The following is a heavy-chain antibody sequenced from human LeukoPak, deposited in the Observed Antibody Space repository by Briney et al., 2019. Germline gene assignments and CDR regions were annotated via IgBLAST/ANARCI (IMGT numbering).Heavy chain of an antibody. Sequence: GGSLRLSCEASGFTFSTYWMSWVRQAPGKGLEWVSAISGSGGSTYYADSVKGRFTISRDNSKNTLYLQMNSLRAEDTAVYYCAKDVDWLDAFDIWGQGTMVTVSS. V-gene: IGHV3-23*01. J-gene: IGHJ3*02. D-gene: IGHD3-9*01. CDR3: AKDVDWLDAFDI. CDR1: GFTFSTYW. CDR2: ISGSGGST.